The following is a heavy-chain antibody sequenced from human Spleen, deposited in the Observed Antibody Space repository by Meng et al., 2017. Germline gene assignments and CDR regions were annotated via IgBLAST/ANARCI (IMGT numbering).Heavy chain of an antibody. CDR1: GFTFDDYA. D-gene: IGHD2-15*01. V-gene: IGHV3-9*01. J-gene: IGHJ3*02. CDR3: ARDQGYSTFDI. CDR2: ISWNSGSI. Sequence: SLKISCAASGFTFDDYAMHWVRQAPGKGLEWVSGISWNSGSIGYADSVKGRFTISRDNAKNSLYLQMNSLRAEDTALYYCARDQGYSTFDIWGQGTVVTVSS.